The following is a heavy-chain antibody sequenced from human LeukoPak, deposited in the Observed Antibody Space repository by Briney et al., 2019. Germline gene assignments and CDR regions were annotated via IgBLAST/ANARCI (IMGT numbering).Heavy chain of an antibody. J-gene: IGHJ4*02. CDR1: GFTLTTYG. Sequence: QSGGSLRLSCAASGFTLTTYGMHWVRQAPGKGLEWVALISFDGSEKYYAESVEGRFTISRDNSKNTLYLQMNSVRVEDTAVYFCAKDVKMFRGPMIMRHFDYWGQGTLVTVSS. CDR3: AKDVKMFRGPMIMRHFDY. D-gene: IGHD3-10*01. V-gene: IGHV3-30*18. CDR2: ISFDGSEK.